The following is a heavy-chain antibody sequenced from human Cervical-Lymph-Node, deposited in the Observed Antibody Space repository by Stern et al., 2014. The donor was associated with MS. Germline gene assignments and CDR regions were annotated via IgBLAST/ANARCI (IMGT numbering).Heavy chain of an antibody. CDR3: AKVYGSGPFDY. J-gene: IGHJ4*02. Sequence: EVHLVESGGTLVQPGGSLRLSCAASGFTFSSYAMSWVRQAPGKGLEWVSVISGSDGSTFYADSVKGRFTISRDNSKNTLYLQINSLRAEDTAVYYCAKVYGSGPFDYWGQGTLVTVSS. CDR2: ISGSDGST. CDR1: GFTFSSYA. V-gene: IGHV3-23*04. D-gene: IGHD6-19*01.